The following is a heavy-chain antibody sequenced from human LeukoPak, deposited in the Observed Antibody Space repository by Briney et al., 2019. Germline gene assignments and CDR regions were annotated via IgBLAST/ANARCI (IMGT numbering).Heavy chain of an antibody. J-gene: IGHJ4*02. CDR3: ARMVEVRGSYYLDY. V-gene: IGHV1-69*01. D-gene: IGHD1-26*01. CDR2: IIPVFGTA. CDR1: GGTFSSYA. Sequence: VASVKVSCKASGGTFSSYAISWVRQAPGQGLEWMGGIIPVFGTANYAQKFQGRVTITADESTCTAYMELSSLRSEDTAVYYCARMVEVRGSYYLDYWGQGTLVTVSP.